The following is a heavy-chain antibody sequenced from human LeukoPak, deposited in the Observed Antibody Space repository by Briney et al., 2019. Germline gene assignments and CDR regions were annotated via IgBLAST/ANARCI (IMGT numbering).Heavy chain of an antibody. V-gene: IGHV3-21*01. CDR2: ISSSSSSYI. CDR3: ARGVDTAMVPFDY. D-gene: IGHD5-18*01. J-gene: IGHJ4*02. CDR1: GFTFSSYS. Sequence: PGGSLRLSCAASGFTFSSYSMNWVRQAPGKGLEWVSSISSSSSSYIYYADSVKGRFTISRDNAKNSLYLQMNSLRAEDTAVYYCARGVDTAMVPFDYWGQGTLVTVSS.